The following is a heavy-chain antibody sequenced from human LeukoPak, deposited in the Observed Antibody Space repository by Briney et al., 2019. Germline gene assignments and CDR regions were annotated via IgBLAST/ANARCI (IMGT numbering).Heavy chain of an antibody. CDR2: INPNSGGT. V-gene: IGHV1-2*02. CDR1: GYTFTDSY. CDR3: ARDRGTTATTVFDFDY. Sequence: RASVKVSCKASGYTFTDSYMHWVRQAPGQGLEWMGWINPNSGGTNYAQKFQDRVTMTRDTSISTAYMEVSSLRSDDTAVYYCARDRGTTATTVFDFDYWGPGTVVTVSS. J-gene: IGHJ4*02. D-gene: IGHD1-1*01.